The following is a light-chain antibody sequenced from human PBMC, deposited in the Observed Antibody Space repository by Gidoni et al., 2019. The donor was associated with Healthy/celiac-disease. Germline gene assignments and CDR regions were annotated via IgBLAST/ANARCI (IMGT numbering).Light chain of an antibody. J-gene: IGLJ2*01. CDR1: KLGDKY. CDR3: QAWDSSTAVV. Sequence: SYELTQQPSVSVYPGQTASITCSGDKLGDKYACWYQQKPGQSPVLVIYQDSKRPSGIPERFSGSNAGNTATLPISGTQAMYEADYYCQAWDSSTAVVFGGGTKLTVL. CDR2: QDS. V-gene: IGLV3-1*01.